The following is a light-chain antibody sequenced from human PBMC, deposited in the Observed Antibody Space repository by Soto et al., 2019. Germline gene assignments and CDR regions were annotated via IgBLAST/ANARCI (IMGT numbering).Light chain of an antibody. CDR1: QGISNY. CDR2: AAS. Sequence: DIQMTQSPSSLSASVGDRVTITCRASQGISNYLAWYQQKPGKVPKLLIYAASTLQSGVPSRFSGSGSGTDVTLTISSLQPEDVATYYCQKYNSARTTFGQGTRLEIK. CDR3: QKYNSARTT. V-gene: IGKV1-27*01. J-gene: IGKJ5*01.